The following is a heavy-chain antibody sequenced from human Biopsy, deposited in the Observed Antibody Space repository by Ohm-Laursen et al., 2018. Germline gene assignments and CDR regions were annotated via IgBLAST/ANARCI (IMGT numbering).Heavy chain of an antibody. CDR1: GGTFSASG. CDR3: ALASFDY. J-gene: IGHJ4*02. V-gene: IGHV1-46*01. CDR2: INPGGNST. Sequence: ASVKVSCKVIGGTFSASGISWVRQAPGQGLEWMGIINPGGNSTAYTQNFQGRVTMTWDTSTTTVYMELSSLRSEDTAVYYCALASFDYWGQGTLVTVPS.